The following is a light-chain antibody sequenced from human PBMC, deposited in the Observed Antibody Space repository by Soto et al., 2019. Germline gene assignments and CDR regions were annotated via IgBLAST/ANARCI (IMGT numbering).Light chain of an antibody. CDR3: CSFDGSLYV. CDR2: EVS. J-gene: IGLJ1*01. CDR1: SRDVDAYDF. Sequence: QSVLTQPRSVSGSPGQSVAISCTGTSRDVDAYDFVSWYQHHPGKAPKLIISEVSKRPSGVSHRFSGSKSGNTASLTISGLQAEDEADYFCCSFDGSLYVFGTGTKVTV. V-gene: IGLV2-11*01.